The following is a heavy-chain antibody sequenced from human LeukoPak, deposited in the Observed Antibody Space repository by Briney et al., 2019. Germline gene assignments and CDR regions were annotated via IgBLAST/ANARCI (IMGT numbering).Heavy chain of an antibody. CDR3: ARRIAARLRHDAFDI. CDR2: IYYSGST. J-gene: IGHJ3*02. CDR1: GGSISSYY. Sequence: PSETLSLTCTVSGGSISSYYWSWIRQPPGKGLEWIGYIYYSGSTNYNPSLKSRVTISVDTSKNQFSLKLSSVTAADTAVYYCARRIAARLRHDAFDIWGQGTMVTVSS. V-gene: IGHV4-59*08. D-gene: IGHD6-6*01.